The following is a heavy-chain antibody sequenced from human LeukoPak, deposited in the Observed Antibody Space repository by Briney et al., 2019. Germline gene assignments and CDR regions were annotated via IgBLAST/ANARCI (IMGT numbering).Heavy chain of an antibody. CDR2: IIPIFGTA. CDR3: ARAPFDWLFLDY. Sequence: ASVKVSCKASGGTFISYAISWVRQAPGQGLEWMGGIIPIFGTANYAQKFQGRVTLTADESTSTAYMELSSLRSEDTAVYYCARAPFDWLFLDYWGQGTLVTVSS. J-gene: IGHJ4*02. CDR1: GGTFISYA. D-gene: IGHD3-9*01. V-gene: IGHV1-69*13.